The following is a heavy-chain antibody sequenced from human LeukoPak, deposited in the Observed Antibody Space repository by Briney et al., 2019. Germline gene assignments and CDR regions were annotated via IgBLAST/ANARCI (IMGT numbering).Heavy chain of an antibody. CDR2: IYPGDSDT. D-gene: IGHD1-26*01. CDR3: ARRSRSDAFDV. CDR1: GYSFTSYW. Sequence: GASLQISCKGAGYSFTSYWIGWVRRQPGKGLQWMGIIYPGDSDTRYSPSFQGQVTISADKSISTAYLQWSSLKASDTAMYYCARRSRSDAFDVWGQGTMVTVSS. J-gene: IGHJ3*01. V-gene: IGHV5-51*01.